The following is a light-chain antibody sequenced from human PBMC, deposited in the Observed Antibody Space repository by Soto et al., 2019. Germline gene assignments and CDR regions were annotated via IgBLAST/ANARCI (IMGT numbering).Light chain of an antibody. CDR3: QQSHSAPRT. CDR1: QSISNH. Sequence: DIQMTQSPSSLSASVEDRVIITCRASQSISNHLNWYQHEPGKAPKLLIYGAFFLQSGVPSRFSGSGSGTDFTLTISSLQPEDFATYYCQQSHSAPRTVGLGTKGDIK. J-gene: IGKJ1*01. V-gene: IGKV1-39*01. CDR2: GAF.